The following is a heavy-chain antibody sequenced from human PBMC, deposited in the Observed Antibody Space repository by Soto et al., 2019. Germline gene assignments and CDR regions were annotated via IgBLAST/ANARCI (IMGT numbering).Heavy chain of an antibody. D-gene: IGHD6-13*01. Sequence: GGSLRLSCAASGFTFSNYVMGWVRQAPGMGLEWVSAISGSGASSKSADSVKGRFTISRDNSKNTLYLQMNSLRAEDTAIYYRAKGVVGAAAGSGAGRVSRPFVFFDHWGQGTLVTVSS. CDR2: ISGSGASS. V-gene: IGHV3-23*01. CDR3: AKGVVGAAAGSGAGRVSRPFVFFDH. CDR1: GFTFSNYV. J-gene: IGHJ5*02.